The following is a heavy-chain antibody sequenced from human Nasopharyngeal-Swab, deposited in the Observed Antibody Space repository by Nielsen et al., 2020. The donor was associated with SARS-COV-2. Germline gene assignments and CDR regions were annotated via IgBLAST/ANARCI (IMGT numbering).Heavy chain of an antibody. CDR2: VTGSGYGT. CDR1: GFTLSSYA. J-gene: IGHJ3*02. V-gene: IGHV3-23*01. Sequence: GGSLRLSCAASGFTLSSYAMTWVRQAPGKGLEWVSAVTGSGYGTDYAAPVKGRFTISRDNAKNTLYLQMNSLRAEDTAVYYCARKDVFAYGVDAFDIWGQGTMVTVSS. D-gene: IGHD3-10*01. CDR3: ARKDVFAYGVDAFDI.